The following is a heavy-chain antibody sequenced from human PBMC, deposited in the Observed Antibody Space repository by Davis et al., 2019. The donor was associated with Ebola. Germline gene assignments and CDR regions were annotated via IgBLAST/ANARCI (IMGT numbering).Heavy chain of an antibody. CDR1: GFTFSSYW. CDR2: IKQDGSEK. V-gene: IGHV3-7*01. J-gene: IGHJ4*02. CDR3: AKDLGYGGNPDY. D-gene: IGHD4-23*01. Sequence: GESLKISCAASGFTFSSYWISWVRQAPGKGLEWVANIKQDGSEKYYADSVKGRFTISRDNSKNTLYLQMNSLRAEDTAVYYCAKDLGYGGNPDYWGQGTLVTVSS.